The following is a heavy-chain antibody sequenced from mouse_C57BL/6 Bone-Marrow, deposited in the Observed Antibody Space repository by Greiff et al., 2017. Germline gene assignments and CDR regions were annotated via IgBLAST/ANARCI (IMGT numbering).Heavy chain of an antibody. Sequence: QVQLKESGAELAKPGASVKLSCKASGYTFTSYWMHWVKQRPGQGLEWIGYINPSSGYTKYNQKFKDKATLTADKSSSTAYMQLGSLTYEDSAVYYCARGIYYYGSSYGGWYFDVWGTGTTVTVSS. CDR1: GYTFTSYW. D-gene: IGHD1-1*01. CDR2: INPSSGYT. V-gene: IGHV1-7*01. J-gene: IGHJ1*03. CDR3: ARGIYYYGSSYGGWYFDV.